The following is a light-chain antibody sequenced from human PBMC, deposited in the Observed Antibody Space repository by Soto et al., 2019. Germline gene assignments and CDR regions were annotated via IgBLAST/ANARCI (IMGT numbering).Light chain of an antibody. J-gene: IGLJ1*01. CDR2: EVS. Sequence: QSVLTQPASVSGSPGQSITISCTGTSSDVGGYNYVSWYQQHPGKAPKLMIYEVSNRPSGVSNRFSGSKSGNTASLTISGLQAEDDDDYYCSSYTSSSTLVFGTGTKLTVL. V-gene: IGLV2-14*01. CDR3: SSYTSSSTLV. CDR1: SSDVGGYNY.